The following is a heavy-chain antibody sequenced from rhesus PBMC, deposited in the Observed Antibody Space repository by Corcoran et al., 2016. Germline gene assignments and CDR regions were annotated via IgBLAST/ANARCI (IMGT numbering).Heavy chain of an antibody. CDR3: ADPTGFV. CDR2: SSYSGST. CDR1: GGSISSSYYY. Sequence: QVQLQESGPGLVKPSETLSLTCAVSGGSISSSYYYWSWIRQAPGKGLEWIGYSSYSGSTSYTPSLKSRVTISRATSKNQFSLKLSSVTAADTAVDYCADPTGFVWGPGVLVTVSS. D-gene: IGHD3-34*01. V-gene: IGHV4-122*02. J-gene: IGHJ5-1*01.